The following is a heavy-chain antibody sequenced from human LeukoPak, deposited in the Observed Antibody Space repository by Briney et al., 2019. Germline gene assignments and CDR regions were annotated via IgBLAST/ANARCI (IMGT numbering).Heavy chain of an antibody. D-gene: IGHD3-9*01. V-gene: IGHV2-5*02. J-gene: IGHJ4*02. CDR3: ARSPYYDILTGSRGTFDY. CDR2: IYRDEDK. CDR1: GFSFSTSGVG. Sequence: ESGPTLVNPTQTLTLTCTFSGFSFSTSGVGVGWIRQPPGKALEWLAVIYRDEDKRYRPSLKSRLTITKDTSKNQVVLTMTNMDPVDTATYYCARSPYYDILTGSRGTFDYWGRGILVTVSS.